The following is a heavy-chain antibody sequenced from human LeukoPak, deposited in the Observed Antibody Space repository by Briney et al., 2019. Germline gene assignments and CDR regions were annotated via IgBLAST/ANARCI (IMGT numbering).Heavy chain of an antibody. D-gene: IGHD3-22*01. Sequence: GGALRLSCAASGFTFSRYWMTWVRQAPGKGLEWVSHIRGSGSFTYYADSVKGRFTISRDNAKNSLYLQMTSLRAEDTAMYYCASLYYYDNSGYSDWGQGILVTVSS. J-gene: IGHJ4*02. CDR2: IRGSGSFT. CDR1: GFTFSRYW. CDR3: ASLYYYDNSGYSD. V-gene: IGHV3-21*01.